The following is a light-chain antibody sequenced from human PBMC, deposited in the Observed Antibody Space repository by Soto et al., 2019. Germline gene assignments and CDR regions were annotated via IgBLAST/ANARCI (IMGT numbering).Light chain of an antibody. CDR1: SSDVGGYNY. V-gene: IGLV2-14*01. CDR3: SSYTSVAKV. Sequence: QSALTQPASVSGSPGQSITISCTGTSSDVGGYNYVSWYQQHPGKAPKLMIFEVSNRPSGVSNRFSGSKSGNTASLTISGLQVGDEADYYCSSYTSVAKVFGTGTKLTVL. J-gene: IGLJ1*01. CDR2: EVS.